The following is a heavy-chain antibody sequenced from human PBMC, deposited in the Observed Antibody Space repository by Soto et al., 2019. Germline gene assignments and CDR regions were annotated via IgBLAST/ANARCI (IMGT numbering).Heavy chain of an antibody. D-gene: IGHD1-20*01. Sequence: QVQLVQSGAEVKKPGASVKVSCKASGYTFTSYYMHWVRQAPGQGLEWMGIINPSGGSTSYAQKFQGRVTMTRDTSTSTVYMELSSLRSEDTAVYYCARQDNWEINYYYGMDVWGQGTTVTVSS. V-gene: IGHV1-46*01. CDR1: GYTFTSYY. J-gene: IGHJ6*02. CDR2: INPSGGST. CDR3: ARQDNWEINYYYGMDV.